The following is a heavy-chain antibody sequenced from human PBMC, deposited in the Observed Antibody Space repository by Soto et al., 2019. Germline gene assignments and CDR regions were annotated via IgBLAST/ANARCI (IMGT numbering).Heavy chain of an antibody. CDR2: IILFFVTA. J-gene: IGHJ4*02. Sequence: ASVKVSCKASGGTFSSYAISWVRQAPGQGLEWMGGIILFFVTANYAQKFQGRVTITADESTSTAYMELSSLISEDTAVYYCASHYGDYVFDYWGQGTLVTVSS. CDR3: ASHYGDYVFDY. CDR1: GGTFSSYA. V-gene: IGHV1-69*13. D-gene: IGHD4-17*01.